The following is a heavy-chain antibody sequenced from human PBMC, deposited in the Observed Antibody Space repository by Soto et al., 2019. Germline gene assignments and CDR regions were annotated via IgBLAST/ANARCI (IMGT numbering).Heavy chain of an antibody. CDR3: ARRGYQLPQTGYYYYGMVV. V-gene: IGHV1-69*01. Sequence: QVQLVQSGAEVKKPGSSVKVSCKASGGTFSSYAISWVRQAPGQGLEWMGGIIPIFGTANYAQKFQGRVTITADESTSTAYMELSSLRSEDTAVYYCARRGYQLPQTGYYYYGMVVWGQGTTVTVSS. CDR2: IIPIFGTA. D-gene: IGHD2-2*01. J-gene: IGHJ6*02. CDR1: GGTFSSYA.